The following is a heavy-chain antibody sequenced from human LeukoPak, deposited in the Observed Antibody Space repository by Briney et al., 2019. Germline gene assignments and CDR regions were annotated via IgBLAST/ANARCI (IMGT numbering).Heavy chain of an antibody. V-gene: IGHV3-30-3*01. D-gene: IGHD3-9*01. CDR2: ISYDGSNK. CDR3: ARGHDILTGYPHYYYGMDV. CDR1: GFXFSSYA. J-gene: IGHJ6*02. Sequence: GGSLRLSCAASGFXFSSYAIHWVRQAPGKGLEWVAVISYDGSNKYYADSVKGRFTISRDNSKNTLYLQMNSLRAEDTAVYYCARGHDILTGYPHYYYGMDVWGQGTTVTVSS.